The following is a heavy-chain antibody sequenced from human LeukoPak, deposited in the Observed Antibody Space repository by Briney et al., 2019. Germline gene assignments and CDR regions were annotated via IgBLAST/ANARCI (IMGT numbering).Heavy chain of an antibody. Sequence: GGSLRLSCAASGFTVSSNYMSWVRQAPGKGLEWVSVIYSGGSTYYADSVKGRFTISRDNAKKSLYLQMTSLTAEDTAVYYCARDRGAYCGGDCYLGFDYWGRGTLVTVSS. V-gene: IGHV3-53*01. CDR2: IYSGGST. CDR3: ARDRGAYCGGDCYLGFDY. CDR1: GFTVSSNY. D-gene: IGHD2-21*02. J-gene: IGHJ4*01.